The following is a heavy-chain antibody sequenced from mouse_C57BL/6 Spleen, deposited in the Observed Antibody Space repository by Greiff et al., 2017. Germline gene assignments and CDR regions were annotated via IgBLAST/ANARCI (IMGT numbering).Heavy chain of an antibody. CDR2: ISYDGSN. V-gene: IGHV3-6*01. CDR1: GYSITSGYY. J-gene: IGHJ2*01. CDR3: ARDSYDGTLDY. Sequence: EVQLQQSGPGLVKPSQSLSLTCSVTGYSITSGYYWNWIRQFPGNKLEWMGYISYDGSNNYNPSLKNRISITRDTSKNQFFLKLNSVTTEDTATYYCARDSYDGTLDYWGQGTTLTVSS. D-gene: IGHD2-3*01.